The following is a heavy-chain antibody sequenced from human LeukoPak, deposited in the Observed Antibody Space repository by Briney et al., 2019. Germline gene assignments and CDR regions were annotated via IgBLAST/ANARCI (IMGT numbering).Heavy chain of an antibody. V-gene: IGHV3-49*04. CDR2: IRSKAYGGTT. Sequence: GGSLRLSCTASGFTFGDYAMSWVRQAPGEGLEWVGFIRSKAYGGTTEYAASVKGRFTISRDDSKRIAYLKMNSLKTEDTAVYYCTRDVWHFDYWGQGTLVTVSS. D-gene: IGHD5/OR15-5a*01. CDR1: GFTFGDYA. CDR3: TRDVWHFDY. J-gene: IGHJ4*02.